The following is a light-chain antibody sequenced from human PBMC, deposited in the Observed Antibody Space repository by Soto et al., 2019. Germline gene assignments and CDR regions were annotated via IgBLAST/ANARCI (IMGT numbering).Light chain of an antibody. Sequence: DIQMTQSPSSLSASVGDRVTITCRASQSISSYFNWYQQKPGRAPKLLISAASSLQSGVPSRFSGRGSGTDFTLTISSLQPEDFATYYCQQSSSTPWTFGQGTK. CDR3: QQSSSTPWT. CDR1: QSISSY. V-gene: IGKV1-39*01. CDR2: AAS. J-gene: IGKJ1*01.